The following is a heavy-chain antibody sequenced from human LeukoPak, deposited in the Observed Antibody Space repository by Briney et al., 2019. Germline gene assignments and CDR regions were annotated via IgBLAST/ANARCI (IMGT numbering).Heavy chain of an antibody. Sequence: GGSLRLSCAASGLTFSSNWMNWLRQAPGKGLEWVANIKDDGSEKYYVDSMKGRFTISRDNAKNSLYLQMNSLRAEDTAVYYCARASLLTVLDYWGQGTLVTVSS. J-gene: IGHJ4*02. CDR2: IKDDGSEK. CDR3: ARASLLTVLDY. CDR1: GLTFSSNW. D-gene: IGHD3-10*01. V-gene: IGHV3-7*01.